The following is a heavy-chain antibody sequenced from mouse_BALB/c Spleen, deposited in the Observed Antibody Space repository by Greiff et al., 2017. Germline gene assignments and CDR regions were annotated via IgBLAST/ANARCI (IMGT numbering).Heavy chain of an antibody. CDR2: IWGDGST. D-gene: IGHD1-1*01. Sequence: QVQLKESGPGLVAPSQSLSITCTVSGFSLTGYGVNWVRQPPGKGLEWLGMIWGDGSTDYNSALKSRLSISKDNSKSQVFLKMNSLQTDDTARYYCARDQGYGSSPPYAMDYWGQGTSVTVSS. CDR1: GFSLTGYG. V-gene: IGHV2-6-7*01. J-gene: IGHJ4*01. CDR3: ARDQGYGSSPPYAMDY.